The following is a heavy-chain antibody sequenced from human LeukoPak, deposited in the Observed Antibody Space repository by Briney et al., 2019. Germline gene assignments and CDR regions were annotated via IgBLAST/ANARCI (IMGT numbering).Heavy chain of an antibody. CDR3: AHRLDYYGSGSYTFFDR. V-gene: IGHV2-5*01. J-gene: IGHJ4*02. Sequence: SGPTLVKPTQTLTLTCTFSGFSLSTRGVGVGWIRQPPGKALEWLALIYWNDDKRYSPSLKSRLTITKDTSKNQVVLTMTNMDPVDTATYYCAHRLDYYGSGSYTFFDRWGQGTLVTVSS. D-gene: IGHD3-10*01. CDR1: GFSLSTRGVG. CDR2: IYWNDDK.